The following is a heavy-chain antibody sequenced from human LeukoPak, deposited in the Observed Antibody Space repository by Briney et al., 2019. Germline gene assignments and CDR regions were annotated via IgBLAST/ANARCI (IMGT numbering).Heavy chain of an antibody. V-gene: IGHV3-23*01. CDR1: GFTFSSYA. D-gene: IGHD3-3*01. CDR3: AKDKVTIFGVVTYSDY. CDR2: ISGSGGST. Sequence: GGSLRLSCAAYGFTFSSYAMSLVRQAPGKGLEWVSAISGSGGSTYYADSVKGRFTISRDNSKNTLYLQMNSLRAEDTAVYYCAKDKVTIFGVVTYSDYWGQGTLVTVSS. J-gene: IGHJ4*02.